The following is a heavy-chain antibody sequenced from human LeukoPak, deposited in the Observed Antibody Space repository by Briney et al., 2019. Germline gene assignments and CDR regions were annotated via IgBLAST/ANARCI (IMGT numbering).Heavy chain of an antibody. CDR3: ARDQGSRYCSGGSCYSDY. V-gene: IGHV1-18*01. CDR1: GYTFTSYG. Sequence: GASVKVSCKASGYTFTSYGISWVRQAPGQGLEWMGWISAYNGNTNYAQKLQGRVTMTTDTSTSTAYMELRSLRPDDTAVYYCARDQGSRYCSGGSCYSDYWGQGTLVTVSS. D-gene: IGHD2-15*01. J-gene: IGHJ4*02. CDR2: ISAYNGNT.